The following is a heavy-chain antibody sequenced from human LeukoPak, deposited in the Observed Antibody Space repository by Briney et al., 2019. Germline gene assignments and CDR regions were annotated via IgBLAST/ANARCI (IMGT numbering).Heavy chain of an antibody. CDR1: GYTFTSYG. Sequence: ASVKVSCKASGYTFTSYGISWVRQAPGQGLEWMGWISAYNSNTNYAQKLQGRVTMTTDTSTSTAYMELRSLRSDDTAVYYCARDRCSSTSCYYGMDVWGKGTTVTVSS. J-gene: IGHJ6*04. CDR3: ARDRCSSTSCYYGMDV. V-gene: IGHV1-18*04. D-gene: IGHD2-2*01. CDR2: ISAYNSNT.